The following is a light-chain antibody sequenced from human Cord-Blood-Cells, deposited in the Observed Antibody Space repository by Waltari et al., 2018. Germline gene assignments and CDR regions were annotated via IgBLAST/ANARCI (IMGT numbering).Light chain of an antibody. V-gene: IGLV1-51*01. CDR2: DNN. CDR3: GTWDSSLSAVV. J-gene: IGLJ2*01. Sequence: QSVLTQPPSVSAAPGQKVTISCSGSSSNIGNNYVSWYQQPPATAPKLLIYDNNKRPSGIPDRFSGSKSGTSATLGITGLQTGDEADYYCGTWDSSLSAVVFGGGTKLTVL. CDR1: SSNIGNNY.